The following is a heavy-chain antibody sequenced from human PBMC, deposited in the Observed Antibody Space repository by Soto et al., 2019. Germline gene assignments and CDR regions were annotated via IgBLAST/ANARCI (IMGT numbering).Heavy chain of an antibody. CDR2: IYYSGST. CDR3: ARGITMIVVVIRGGPWFDP. V-gene: IGHV4-31*03. D-gene: IGHD3-22*01. J-gene: IGHJ5*02. Sequence: SEPLSLTCTVSGGSISSGGYYWIWIRQHPGKGLEWSGYIYYSGSTYYNPSLKRRVTISVDTSKNQFSLKLSSVTAAATAVYSCARGITMIVVVIRGGPWFDPWGPGTVVTVS. CDR1: GGSISSGGYY.